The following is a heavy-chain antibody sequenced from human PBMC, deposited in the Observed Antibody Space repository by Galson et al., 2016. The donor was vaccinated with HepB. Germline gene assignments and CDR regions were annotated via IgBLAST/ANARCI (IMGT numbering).Heavy chain of an antibody. CDR1: GGSVISDNYY. CDR3: ARDQNGSYLAY. Sequence: TLSLTCTVPGGSVISDNYYWSWIRQPPGKGLEWIGFIQYSGNTNCNPSLRGRVTISIDTSKNQFSLKVNSVTAADTAVYYCARDQNGSYLAYWGLGALVAVSS. J-gene: IGHJ4*02. D-gene: IGHD1-26*01. V-gene: IGHV4-61*01. CDR2: IQYSGNT.